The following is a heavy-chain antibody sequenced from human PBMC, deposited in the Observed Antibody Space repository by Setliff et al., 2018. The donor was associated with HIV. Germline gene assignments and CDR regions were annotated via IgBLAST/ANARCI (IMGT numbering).Heavy chain of an antibody. Sequence: SETLSLTCSVSGDSISTPNYYWGWIRQPPGKGLEWIGSVSYSGSTYYSPSLKSRVTIAVDTSKNQFSLNLKSMTAADTAVYYCASCHVAIGYDFNYWGQGGLGTVPQ. V-gene: IGHV4-39*01. D-gene: IGHD5-18*01. CDR3: ASCHVAIGYDFNY. J-gene: IGHJ4*02. CDR1: GDSISTPNYY. CDR2: VSYSGST.